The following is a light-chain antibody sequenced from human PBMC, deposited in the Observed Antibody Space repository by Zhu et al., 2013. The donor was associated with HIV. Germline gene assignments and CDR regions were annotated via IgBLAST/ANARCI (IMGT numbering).Light chain of an antibody. CDR3: QQYDSSRT. CDR2: GAS. J-gene: IGKJ1*01. Sequence: EIVLTQSPGTLSLSPGERATLSCRASQSVSSSYLAWYQQKPGQAPRLLIFGASSRATGIPDRFSGSGSGTDFTLTISRLEPEDFAVYYCQQYDSSRTFGQGTKVE. CDR1: QSVSSSY. V-gene: IGKV3-20*01.